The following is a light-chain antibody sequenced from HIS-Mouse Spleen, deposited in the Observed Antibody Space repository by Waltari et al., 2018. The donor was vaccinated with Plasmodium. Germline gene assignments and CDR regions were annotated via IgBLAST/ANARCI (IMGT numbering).Light chain of an antibody. V-gene: IGLV3-10*01. CDR1: ALPTKY. CDR3: YSTDSSGNHRV. Sequence: SYELTQPPSVSVSPGQTARITCSGDALPTKYAYWYQQKSGQAPVLVIYEDSNRPSGIPERFSGSSSGTMATLTISGAQVEDEADYYGYSTDSSGNHRVFGGGTKLTVL. CDR2: EDS. J-gene: IGLJ3*02.